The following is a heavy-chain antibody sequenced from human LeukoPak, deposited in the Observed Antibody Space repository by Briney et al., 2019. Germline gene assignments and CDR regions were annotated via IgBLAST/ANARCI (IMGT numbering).Heavy chain of an antibody. V-gene: IGHV4-59*08. CDR1: GGYISSYY. D-gene: IGHD3-3*01. CDR2: IYYSGST. Sequence: SETLSLTCTVSGGYISSYYWSWIRQPPGKGLEWIGYIYYSGSTNYNPSLKSRVTISVDTSKNQFSLKLSSVTAADTAVYYCARHGHDRYDFWSDQYWYFDLWGRGTLVTVSS. J-gene: IGHJ2*01. CDR3: ARHGHDRYDFWSDQYWYFDL.